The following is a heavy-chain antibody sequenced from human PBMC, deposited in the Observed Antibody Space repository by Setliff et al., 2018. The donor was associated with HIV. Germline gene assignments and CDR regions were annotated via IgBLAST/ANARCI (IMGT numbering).Heavy chain of an antibody. V-gene: IGHV7-4-1*02. CDR3: ARGGSSWFGWFDP. D-gene: IGHD6-13*01. J-gene: IGHJ5*02. CDR1: GGTFNIFS. CDR2: INTNTGNP. Sequence: ASVKVSCKTTGGTFNIFSITWVRQAPGQGLEWMGWINTNTGNPTYAQGFTGRFVFSLATSVSTAFLEISTLKAEDTAVYYCARGGSSWFGWFDPWGQGTLVTVSS.